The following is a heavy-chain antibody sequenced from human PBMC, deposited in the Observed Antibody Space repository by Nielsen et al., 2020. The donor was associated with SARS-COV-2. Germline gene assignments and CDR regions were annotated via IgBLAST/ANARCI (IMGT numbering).Heavy chain of an antibody. CDR1: GFSVSSHD. CDR2: IYSDGST. Sequence: GRSLRLSFAASGFSVSSHDMNWVRQAPGKGLQWVSLIYSDGSTKYADSVKGRFTISRDNSRNTVYLQMNSLRPEDTAVYYCAREFALRDTAYFDYWGQGTLVTVSS. CDR3: AREFALRDTAYFDY. D-gene: IGHD5-18*01. V-gene: IGHV3-53*01. J-gene: IGHJ4*02.